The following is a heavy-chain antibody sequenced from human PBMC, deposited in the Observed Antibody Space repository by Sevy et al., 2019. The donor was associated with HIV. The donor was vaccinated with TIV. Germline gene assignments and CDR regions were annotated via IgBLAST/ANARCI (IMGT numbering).Heavy chain of an antibody. Sequence: GGSLRLSCAASGFTFSSYGMHWVRQAPGKGLEWVAVIWYDGSNKYYADSVKGRFTISRDNSKNTLYLQMNSLRAEDTAVYYCARSFASGFGELSNYYYGMDVWGQGTTVTVSS. D-gene: IGHD3-10*01. V-gene: IGHV3-33*01. CDR3: ARSFASGFGELSNYYYGMDV. CDR2: IWYDGSNK. CDR1: GFTFSSYG. J-gene: IGHJ6*02.